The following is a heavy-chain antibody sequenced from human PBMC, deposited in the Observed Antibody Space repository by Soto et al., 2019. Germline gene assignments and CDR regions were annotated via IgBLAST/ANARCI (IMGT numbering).Heavy chain of an antibody. J-gene: IGHJ6*02. CDR1: GYTFSSYW. CDR3: GRGGSEHAMDF. V-gene: IGHV3-74*01. Sequence: EVQLVESGGGLVQPGGSLRLSCAAYGYTFSSYWIYWVRQAPGKGLVWDPRVNNDGSGTAYADSVEGRFTISRDNAKNTAYLKLNSLRAEDTVVYYCGRGGSEHAMDFWGQGTTVTVSS. CDR2: VNNDGSGT.